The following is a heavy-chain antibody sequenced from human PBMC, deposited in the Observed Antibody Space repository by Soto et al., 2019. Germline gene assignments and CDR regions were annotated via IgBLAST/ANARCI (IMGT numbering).Heavy chain of an antibody. V-gene: IGHV3-30*18. Sequence: PGGSLRLSCAASGFTFSSYGMHWVRQAPGKGLEWVAVISYDGSNKYYADSVKGRFTISRDNSKNTLYLQMNSLRAEDTAVYYCAKDPGLATADYYYYMDVWGKGTTVTVSS. CDR3: AKDPGLATADYYYYMDV. CDR2: ISYDGSNK. J-gene: IGHJ6*03. D-gene: IGHD5-12*01. CDR1: GFTFSSYG.